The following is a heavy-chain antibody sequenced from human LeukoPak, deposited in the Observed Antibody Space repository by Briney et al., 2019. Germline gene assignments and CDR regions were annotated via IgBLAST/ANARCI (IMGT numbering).Heavy chain of an antibody. CDR2: ISAYNGNT. J-gene: IGHJ5*02. Sequence: ASVKVSCKAPGYTFTSYGISWVRQAPGQGLEWMGWISAYNGNTNYAQKLQGRVTMTTDTSTSTAYMELRSLRSDDTAVYYCARVLGIAAAGHNWFDPWGQGTLVTVSS. D-gene: IGHD6-13*01. V-gene: IGHV1-18*01. CDR3: ARVLGIAAAGHNWFDP. CDR1: GYTFTSYG.